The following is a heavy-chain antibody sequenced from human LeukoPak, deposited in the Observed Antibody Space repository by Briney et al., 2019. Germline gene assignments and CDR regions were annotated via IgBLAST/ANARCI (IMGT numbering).Heavy chain of an antibody. CDR2: IYTSGSA. V-gene: IGHV4-61*02. J-gene: IGHJ6*03. D-gene: IGHD3-22*01. CDR3: TRGSIAYYYMDV. Sequence: SETLSLTCTVSGDSISSGDYYWSWIRQPAGKGLEWIGRIYTSGSANYNHSLKSRVTISVDTSKNQFSLKLSSVTAADTAVYYCTRGSIAYYYMDVWGKGTTVTISS. CDR1: GDSISSGDYY.